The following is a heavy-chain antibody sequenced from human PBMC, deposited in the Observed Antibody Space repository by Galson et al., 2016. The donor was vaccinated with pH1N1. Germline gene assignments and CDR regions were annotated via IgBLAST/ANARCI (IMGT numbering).Heavy chain of an antibody. CDR3: ARAVQNCSGGSCYSFDR. V-gene: IGHV1-46*01. CDR2: INPSGGSA. CDR1: GYTFTNYY. D-gene: IGHD2-15*01. Sequence: SVKVSCKASGYTFTNYYMHWVRQAPGQGLEWMGIINPSGGSARFAQKFQGRVTMTRDTSTNTVYIELSSLKSDDTAVYYCARAVQNCSGGSCYSFDRWGQGTLVIVSS. J-gene: IGHJ5*02.